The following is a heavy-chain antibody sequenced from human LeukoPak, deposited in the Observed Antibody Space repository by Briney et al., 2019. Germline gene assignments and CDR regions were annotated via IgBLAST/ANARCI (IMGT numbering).Heavy chain of an antibody. Sequence: GGSLRLSCAASGFTFRSYAMSWVRQVPGEGLEWVATVSGDASQTYDSDSLKGRFTISRNNSKNTVYLRMSSLRAEDTAIYYCAKALDGRGHWYERGADYWGQGTLVAVSS. CDR3: AKALDGRGHWYERGADY. V-gene: IGHV3-23*01. CDR2: VSGDASQT. D-gene: IGHD2-21*02. J-gene: IGHJ4*02. CDR1: GFTFRSYA.